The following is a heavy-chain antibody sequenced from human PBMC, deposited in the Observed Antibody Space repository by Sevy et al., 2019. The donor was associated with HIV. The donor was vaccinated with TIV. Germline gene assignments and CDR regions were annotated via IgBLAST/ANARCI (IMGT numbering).Heavy chain of an antibody. D-gene: IGHD2-2*01. V-gene: IGHV3-30*04. Sequence: AGSLRLSCAASRFTFNSYAMYWVLQAPGKGLEWVAVIAYDGSFKNYADSVKGRFTISRDNSKNTLYLQMNSLRREDTTISYCARDAAEGPYVSTWFSNWLDPWGQGTLVTVSS. CDR3: ARDAAEGPYVSTWFSNWLDP. J-gene: IGHJ5*02. CDR2: IAYDGSFK. CDR1: RFTFNSYA.